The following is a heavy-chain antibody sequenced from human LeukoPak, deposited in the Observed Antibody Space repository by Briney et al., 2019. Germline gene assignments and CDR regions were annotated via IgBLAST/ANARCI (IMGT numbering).Heavy chain of an antibody. Sequence: ASVKVSCKASRGTFSTYAISWVRQAPGQGLEWMGGLIPIFGTANHAQKFQGRVTITADESTSTAYMELSSLRSDDTAVYYCARELEYYFDYWGQGTLVTVSS. CDR3: ARELEYYFDY. CDR2: LIPIFGTA. J-gene: IGHJ4*02. V-gene: IGHV1-69*13. CDR1: RGTFSTYA. D-gene: IGHD2/OR15-2a*01.